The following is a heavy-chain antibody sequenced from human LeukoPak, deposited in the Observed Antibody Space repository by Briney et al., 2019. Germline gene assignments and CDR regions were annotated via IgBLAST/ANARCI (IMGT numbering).Heavy chain of an antibody. V-gene: IGHV1-8*03. D-gene: IGHD3-3*01. CDR3: ARVRSAGALNY. Sequence: GASVKVSCKTSGYTFSNFEINWVRQSARQGLEWMGWVNPNSGKTGYAQNFQGRVTFTTDTSLSTTYMELRSLNSDDTAVYYCARVRSAGALNYWGQGTLVTVSS. J-gene: IGHJ4*02. CDR1: GYTFSNFE. CDR2: VNPNSGKT.